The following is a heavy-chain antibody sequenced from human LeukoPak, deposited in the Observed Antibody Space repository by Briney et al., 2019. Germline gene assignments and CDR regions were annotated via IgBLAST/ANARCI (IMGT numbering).Heavy chain of an antibody. CDR3: AGGGYCGVSSCFAPLLDW. CDR2: IYNTGTT. J-gene: IGHJ4*02. Sequence: PSETLSLTCTVSGDSISSYYWSWIRQPPGKGLEWIGYIYNTGTTNYNPSLKSRATMSVDTSKSQFSLKLSSVTAADTAIYYCAGGGYCGVSSCFAPLLDWWGQGSPVTVSS. CDR1: GDSISSYY. V-gene: IGHV4-59*01. D-gene: IGHD2-15*01.